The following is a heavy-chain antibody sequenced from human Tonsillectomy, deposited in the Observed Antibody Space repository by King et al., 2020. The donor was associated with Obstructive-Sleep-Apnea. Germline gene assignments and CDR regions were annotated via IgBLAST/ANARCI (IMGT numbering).Heavy chain of an antibody. V-gene: IGHV4-31*03. CDR3: ARGAMTLGAFDI. D-gene: IGHD2-2*01. Sequence: QLQESGPGLVKPSQTLSLTFTVSGGSISSVGYYWSWSLQHPGKGLEWIGYIYYSGSDYYNPSLKSRVTISVDTSKNQFSLKLSSVTAADTAVYYCARGAMTLGAFDIWGQGTMVTVSS. CDR1: GGSISSVGYY. CDR2: IYYSGSD. J-gene: IGHJ3*02.